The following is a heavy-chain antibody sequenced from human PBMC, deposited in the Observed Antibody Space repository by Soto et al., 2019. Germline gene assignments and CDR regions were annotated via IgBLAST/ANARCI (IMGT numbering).Heavy chain of an antibody. Sequence: QVQLVQSGAEVKKPGSSVKVTCKASGGTFSSYTISWVRQAPGQGLEWMGRIIPILGIANYAQKFQGRVTITADKSTSTAYMELSSLRSEDTAVYYCARDRFYGSGDLSYYYGMDVWGQGTTVTVSS. J-gene: IGHJ6*02. CDR1: GGTFSSYT. V-gene: IGHV1-69*08. CDR3: ARDRFYGSGDLSYYYGMDV. D-gene: IGHD3-10*01. CDR2: IIPILGIA.